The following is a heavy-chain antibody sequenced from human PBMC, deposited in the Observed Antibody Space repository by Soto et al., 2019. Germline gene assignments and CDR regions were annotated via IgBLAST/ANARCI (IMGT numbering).Heavy chain of an antibody. Sequence: GGSLRLSCSASGFTFSSYAMHWVRQAPGKGLEYVSAISSNGGSTYYADSVKGRFTISRDNSKNTLYLQMSSLRAEDTAVYYCVKGSGYYWLPDAFDIWGQGTMVTVSS. CDR2: ISSNGGST. V-gene: IGHV3-64D*06. J-gene: IGHJ3*02. D-gene: IGHD5-12*01. CDR3: VKGSGYYWLPDAFDI. CDR1: GFTFSSYA.